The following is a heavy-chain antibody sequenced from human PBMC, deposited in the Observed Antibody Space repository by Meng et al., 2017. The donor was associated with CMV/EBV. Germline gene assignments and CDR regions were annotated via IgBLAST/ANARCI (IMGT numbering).Heavy chain of an antibody. CDR3: AREPGRRAFDI. Sequence: SVKVSCKASGGTFSSCTISWVRQAPGQGLEWMGRIIPILGIANYAQKFQGRVTITADKSTSTAYMELSSLRSEDTAVYYCAREPGRRAFDIWGQGTMVTVSS. CDR1: GGTFSSCT. J-gene: IGHJ3*02. D-gene: IGHD1-1*01. V-gene: IGHV1-69*04. CDR2: IIPILGIA.